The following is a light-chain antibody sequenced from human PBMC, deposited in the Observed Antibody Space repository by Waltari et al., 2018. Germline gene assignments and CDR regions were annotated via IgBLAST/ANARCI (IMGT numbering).Light chain of an antibody. CDR3: HQRSTWPFT. CDR2: DAS. CDR1: QNIESF. V-gene: IGKV3-11*01. J-gene: IGKJ2*01. Sequence: ETVLTQSPATLSLSPGERATLSCTASQNIESFLAWYQQKPGQAPRLLIYDASHRATGIPARFSGSGSGTDDALTISSLEPDDFAVYYCHQRSTWPFTVGQGTKLEIK.